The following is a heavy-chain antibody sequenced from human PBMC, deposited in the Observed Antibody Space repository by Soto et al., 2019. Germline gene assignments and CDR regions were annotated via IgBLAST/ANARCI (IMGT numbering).Heavy chain of an antibody. CDR3: TRDRPNTDLVTAVFGRANYVDS. D-gene: IGHD2-21*02. Sequence: QVQLVQSGAEVKKPGSSGKVSCKSSETTIRRYGLDWVRQAPGHGREWMGGIIPSFGAPKYSQKFEGRVTITADESTNTAYMGLRSLTSEDTAVYYCTRDRPNTDLVTAVFGRANYVDSWGQGTLVTVSS. V-gene: IGHV1-69*01. CDR2: IIPSFGAP. J-gene: IGHJ4*02. CDR1: ETTIRRYG.